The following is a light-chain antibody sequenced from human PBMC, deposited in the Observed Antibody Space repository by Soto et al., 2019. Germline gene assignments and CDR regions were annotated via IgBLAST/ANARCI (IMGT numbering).Light chain of an antibody. J-gene: IGKJ5*01. CDR3: QQYNNWPLT. CDR2: GAY. Sequence: EIVIAPSSTTPSLSPGERATLSCRASQSVSSNLAWYQQKPGQAHRLLIYGAYTRATGIQARFSGSGSGTEFTLTIRSLQSEDFAVYYCQQYNNWPLTFGQGTRLEI. V-gene: IGKV3-15*01. CDR1: QSVSSN.